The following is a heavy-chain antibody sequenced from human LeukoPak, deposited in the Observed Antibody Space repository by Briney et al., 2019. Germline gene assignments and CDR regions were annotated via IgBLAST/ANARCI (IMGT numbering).Heavy chain of an antibody. J-gene: IGHJ4*02. CDR3: ARVDDDSSGYDY. CDR2: MNPNSGNT. D-gene: IGHD6-19*01. V-gene: IGHV1-8*02. CDR1: GYTFTGYY. Sequence: ASVKVSCKASGYTFTGYYMHWVRQATGQGLEWMGWMNPNSGNTGYAQKFQGRVTMTRNTSISTAYMELSSLRSEDTAVYYCARVDDDSSGYDYWGQGTLVTVSS.